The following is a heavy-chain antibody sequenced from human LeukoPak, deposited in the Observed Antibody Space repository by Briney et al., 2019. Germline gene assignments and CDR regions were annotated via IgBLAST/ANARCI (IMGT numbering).Heavy chain of an antibody. CDR2: ISYDGSNK. Sequence: GGSLRLSCAASGFTFSSYGMHWVRQAPGKGLEWVAVISYDGSNKYYADSVKGQSTISRDNSKNTLYLQMNSLRAEDTAVYYCAKDLAPRIVVVPAAMNYYYYGMDVWGQGTTVTVSS. CDR1: GFTFSSYG. J-gene: IGHJ6*02. V-gene: IGHV3-30*18. CDR3: AKDLAPRIVVVPAAMNYYYYGMDV. D-gene: IGHD2-2*01.